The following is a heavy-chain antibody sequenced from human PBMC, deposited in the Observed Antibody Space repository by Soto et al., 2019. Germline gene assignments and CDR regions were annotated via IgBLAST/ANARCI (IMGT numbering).Heavy chain of an antibody. J-gene: IGHJ3*02. V-gene: IGHV4-59*13. CDR3: ARDVGIHDAFDI. CDR1: TDSFNDYY. D-gene: IGHD5-18*01. Sequence: QVRLHESGPGLVKPSETLSLTCTVSTDSFNDYYWSWIRQPPGKGLEWSGSIYHTGTTNYNPSLESRVSISVDTSKIQFSLSLSSVTAADTAVYYCARDVGIHDAFDIWGQGTLVTVSS. CDR2: IYHTGTT.